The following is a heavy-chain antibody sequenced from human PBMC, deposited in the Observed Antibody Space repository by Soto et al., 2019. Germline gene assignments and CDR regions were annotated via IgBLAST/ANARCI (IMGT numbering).Heavy chain of an antibody. D-gene: IGHD3-16*01. CDR1: GYTFGGFY. V-gene: IGHV1-2*04. Sequence: QVQLVQSGPEVKKPGASVKVSCKASGYTFGGFYIHWMRQAPGQGLEWVGSINSNSGATTYAQKFQDSVAVTRDTFVSTAYMDLNRLTSDDTAIYYCAIIMTHSDSFDIWGQGTMVTVS. CDR2: INSNSGAT. J-gene: IGHJ3*02. CDR3: AIIMTHSDSFDI.